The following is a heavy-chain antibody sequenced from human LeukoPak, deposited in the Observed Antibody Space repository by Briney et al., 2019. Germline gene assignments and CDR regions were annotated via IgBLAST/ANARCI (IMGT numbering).Heavy chain of an antibody. V-gene: IGHV1-18*01. CDR2: ISAYNGNT. CDR3: ARDGGTYYYDSSGYYPY. Sequence: ASVEVSCKASGYTFTSYGISWVRQAPGQGLEWMGWISAYNGNTNYAQKLQGRVTMTTDTSTSTAYMELRSLRSDDTAVYYCARDGGTYYYDSSGYYPYWGQGTLVTVSS. D-gene: IGHD3-22*01. CDR1: GYTFTSYG. J-gene: IGHJ4*02.